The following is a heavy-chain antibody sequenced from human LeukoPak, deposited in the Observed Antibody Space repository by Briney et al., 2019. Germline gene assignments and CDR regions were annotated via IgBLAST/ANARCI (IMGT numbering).Heavy chain of an antibody. V-gene: IGHV3-48*03. CDR3: VRDHCSGGSCYSAY. D-gene: IGHD2-15*01. CDR2: ISSSGSTI. CDR1: GFAFSSYE. J-gene: IGHJ4*02. Sequence: LPGGSLRLSCAASGFAFSSYEMNWVRQAPGKGLEWVSYISSSGSTIYYADSVKGRFTISRDNAKNSLYLQMNSLRAEDTAVYYCVRDHCSGGSCYSAYWGQGTLVTVSS.